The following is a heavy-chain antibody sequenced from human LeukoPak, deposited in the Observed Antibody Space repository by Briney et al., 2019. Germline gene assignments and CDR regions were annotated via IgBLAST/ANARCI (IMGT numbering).Heavy chain of an antibody. D-gene: IGHD6-13*01. J-gene: IGHJ4*02. CDR1: GGTFSSYA. CDR3: AIEEGIAAAGTYFDY. V-gene: IGHV1-69*13. Sequence: SVKVSCKASGGTFSSYAISWVRQAPGQGLEWMGGIIPIFGTANYAQKFQGRVTITADESTSTAYMGLSSLRSEDTAVYYCAIEEGIAAAGTYFDYWGQGTLVTVSS. CDR2: IIPIFGTA.